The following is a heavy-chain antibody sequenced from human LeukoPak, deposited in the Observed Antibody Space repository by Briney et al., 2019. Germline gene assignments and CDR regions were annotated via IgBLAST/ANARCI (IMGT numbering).Heavy chain of an antibody. J-gene: IGHJ4*02. V-gene: IGHV3-23*01. CDR2: ISGNGRST. CDR3: AKEYYVLLVYALGGSFDY. CDR1: GFTFSSYA. D-gene: IGHD2-8*02. Sequence: GGSLRLSCAASGFTFSSYAMSWVRQAPGKGLEWVSTISGNGRSTYYGDSVKGRFTISRDNSKNTLSLQMNSLRAEDTAVYYCAKEYYVLLVYALGGSFDYWGRGTRVTVSS.